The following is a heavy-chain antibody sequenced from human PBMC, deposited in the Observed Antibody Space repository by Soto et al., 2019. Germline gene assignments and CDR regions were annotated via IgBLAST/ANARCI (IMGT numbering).Heavy chain of an antibody. CDR2: INPSGGST. CDR1: GYTFTSYY. CDR3: ARDRNGPGCFDY. V-gene: IGHV1-46*01. Sequence: QVQLVQSGAEVKKPGASVKVSCKASGYTFTSYYMHWVRQAPGQGLEWMGIINPSGGSTSYAQKFQGRVNMTRDTSTSTVYMELSSLRSEDTAVYYCARDRNGPGCFDYWGQGTLVTVSS. J-gene: IGHJ4*02. D-gene: IGHD2-8*01.